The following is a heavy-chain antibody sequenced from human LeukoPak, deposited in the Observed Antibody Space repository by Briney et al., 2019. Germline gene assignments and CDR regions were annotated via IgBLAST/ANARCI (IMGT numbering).Heavy chain of an antibody. CDR2: INPSGGST. Sequence: ASVKVSCKASGYTFTSYYMHWVRQAPGQGLEWMGIINPSGGSTSYAQKFQGRVTMTRDTSTSTVYMELSSLRPEDTAVYYCARGGWVDCSGGSCYQGAFDIWGQGTMVTVSS. J-gene: IGHJ3*02. CDR1: GYTFTSYY. V-gene: IGHV1-46*01. D-gene: IGHD2-15*01. CDR3: ARGGWVDCSGGSCYQGAFDI.